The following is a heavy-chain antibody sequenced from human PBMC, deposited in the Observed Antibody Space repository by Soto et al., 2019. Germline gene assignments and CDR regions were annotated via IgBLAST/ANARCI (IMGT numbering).Heavy chain of an antibody. J-gene: IGHJ3*02. Sequence: SETLSLTCTVSGGSIGSGGYYWSWIRQDPGKGLEWLGYIYSNGNTYYNPSLKSRLVISSDTSQNLFSLRLSSVTAADTGMYFCAGYCSGGSCYSSGAFDIWGQGTMVTVSS. CDR2: IYSNGNT. CDR3: AGYCSGGSCYSSGAFDI. V-gene: IGHV4-31*03. CDR1: GGSIGSGGYY. D-gene: IGHD2-15*01.